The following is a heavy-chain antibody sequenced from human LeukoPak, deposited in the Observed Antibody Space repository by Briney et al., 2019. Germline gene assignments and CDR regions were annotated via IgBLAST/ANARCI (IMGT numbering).Heavy chain of an antibody. V-gene: IGHV4-59*01. Sequence: SETLSLTCTVSGGSISSYYWSWIRQPPGKGLEWIGYIYYSGSTNYNPSLKSRVTISVDTSKNQFSLKLSSVTAADTAVYYCARDGMVGNDYWGQGTLVTVSS. D-gene: IGHD6-19*01. CDR2: IYYSGST. CDR1: GGSISSYY. CDR3: ARDGMVGNDY. J-gene: IGHJ4*02.